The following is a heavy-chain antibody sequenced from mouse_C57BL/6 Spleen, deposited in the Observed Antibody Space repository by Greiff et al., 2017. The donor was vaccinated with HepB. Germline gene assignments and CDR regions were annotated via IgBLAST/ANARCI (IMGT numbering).Heavy chain of an antibody. D-gene: IGHD1-1*01. J-gene: IGHJ4*01. CDR2: IDPNSGGT. CDR1: GYTFTSYW. V-gene: IGHV1-72*01. CDR3: ARVDYYESYAMDY. Sequence: VQLQQSGAELVKPGASVKLSCKASGYTFTSYWMHWVKQRPGRGLEWIGRIDPNSGGTKYNEKFKSKATLTVDKPSSTAYMQLSRLTSEESAVYYCARVDYYESYAMDYWGQGTSVTVSS.